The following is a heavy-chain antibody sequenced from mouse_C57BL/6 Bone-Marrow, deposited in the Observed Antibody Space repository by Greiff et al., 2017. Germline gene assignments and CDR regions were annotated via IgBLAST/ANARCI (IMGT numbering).Heavy chain of an antibody. CDR2: IHPNSGST. J-gene: IGHJ3*01. D-gene: IGHD2-2*01. CDR3: ARGGTRVTTQRAWFAY. V-gene: IGHV1-64*01. CDR1: GYTFTSYW. Sequence: VQLQQPGAELVKPGASVKLSCKASGYTFTSYWMHWVKQRPGQGLEWIGMIHPNSGSTNYNEKFKSKATLTVDKSSSTASMQLSSLTSEDSAVYYCARGGTRVTTQRAWFAYWGQGTLVTVSA.